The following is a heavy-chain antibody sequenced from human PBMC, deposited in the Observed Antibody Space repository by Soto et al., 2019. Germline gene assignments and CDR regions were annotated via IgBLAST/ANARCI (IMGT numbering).Heavy chain of an antibody. V-gene: IGHV1-3*01. CDR3: ARGGQLRYLDWLLDY. D-gene: IGHD3-9*01. CDR2: INASNGST. CDR1: GYTFTGYA. J-gene: IGHJ4*02. Sequence: ASVKVSCKASGYTFTGYAMHWVRQAPGQRLEWMGWINASNGSTNYSQKFQGRVTITRDTSASTVYMELSSLRSEDTAVYYCARGGQLRYLDWLLDYWGQGTLVTVSS.